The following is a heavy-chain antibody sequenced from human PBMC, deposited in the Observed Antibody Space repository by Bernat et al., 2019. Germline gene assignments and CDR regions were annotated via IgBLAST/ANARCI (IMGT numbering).Heavy chain of an antibody. V-gene: IGHV1-69*01. Sequence: QVQLVQSGAEVKKPGSSVKVSCKASGGTFSSYAISWVRQAPGQGLEWMGGIIPIFGTTNYGQKFQGRVTITADESTSTAYMELRSLRSEDTAVYYCARTLGYGDSVGAYAFDIWGQGSIDTVSS. CDR2: IIPIFGTT. J-gene: IGHJ3*02. D-gene: IGHD4-17*01. CDR3: ARTLGYGDSVGAYAFDI. CDR1: GGTFSSYA.